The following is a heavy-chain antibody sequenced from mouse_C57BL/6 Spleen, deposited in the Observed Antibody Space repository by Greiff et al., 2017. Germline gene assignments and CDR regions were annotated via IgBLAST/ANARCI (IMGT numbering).Heavy chain of an antibody. CDR2: IWSGGST. V-gene: IGHV2-2*01. CDR3: ARSPLTVLYYFDY. Sequence: VQLQQSGPGLVQPSQSLSITCPVSGFSLTSSGVHWVRQSPGKGLEWLGVIWSGGSTDYNAAFISRLSISKDNSKSQVFFKMNSLQADDTAIYYCARSPLTVLYYFDYWGQGTTLTVSS. CDR1: GFSLTSSG. J-gene: IGHJ2*01. D-gene: IGHD4-1*01.